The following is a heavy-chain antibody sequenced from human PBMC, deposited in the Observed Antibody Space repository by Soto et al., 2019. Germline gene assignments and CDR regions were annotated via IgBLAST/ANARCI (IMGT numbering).Heavy chain of an antibody. D-gene: IGHD2-21*01. J-gene: IGHJ4*02. CDR2: ISSSSSYI. Sequence: GGSLRLSCAASGFTFSSYSMNWVRQAPGKGLEWVSSISSSSSYIYYADSVKGRFTISRDNAKNSLYLQMNSLRAEDTAVYYCARDVAPGHFSDYWGQGTLVTVSS. CDR1: GFTFSSYS. CDR3: ARDVAPGHFSDY. V-gene: IGHV3-21*01.